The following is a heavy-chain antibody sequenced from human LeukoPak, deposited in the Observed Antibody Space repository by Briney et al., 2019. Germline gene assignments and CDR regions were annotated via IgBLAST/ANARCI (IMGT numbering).Heavy chain of an antibody. V-gene: IGHV1-69*13. D-gene: IGHD5-12*01. CDR3: ARVFGGWLRPQNRFDY. J-gene: IGHJ4*02. CDR1: GGTNYA. Sequence: SVKVSCKASGGTNYAFSWVRQAPGQGLEWMGGIIPMVATENFAQKFQGRITISADESTNTAYMELSSLRSEDTAVYYCARVFGGWLRPQNRFDYWGQGTLVTVSS. CDR2: IIPMVATE.